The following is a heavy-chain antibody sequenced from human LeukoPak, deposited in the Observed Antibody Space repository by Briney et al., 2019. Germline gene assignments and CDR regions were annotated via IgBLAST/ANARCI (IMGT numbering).Heavy chain of an antibody. J-gene: IGHJ5*02. CDR2: INPNSGGT. CDR3: ARDYYGSGNDNWFDP. V-gene: IGHV1-2*02. Sequence: ASVKVSCKASGYTFTGYYMHWVRQAPGQGLEWMGWINPNSGGTNYAQKFQGRVTKTRDTSISTAYMELSRLRSDDTAVYYCARDYYGSGNDNWFDPWGQGTLVTVSS. CDR1: GYTFTGYY. D-gene: IGHD3-10*01.